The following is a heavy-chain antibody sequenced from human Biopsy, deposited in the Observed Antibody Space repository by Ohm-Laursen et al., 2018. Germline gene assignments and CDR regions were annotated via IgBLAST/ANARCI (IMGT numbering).Heavy chain of an antibody. CDR2: VYYTGST. D-gene: IGHD3-22*01. Sequence: GTLSLTCTVSGDAISSYYWSWIRQPPGKGLEWIGYVYYTGSTDYNPSLQSRVTISVDTSKNHFSLRLRSVAPADTAIYYCARDRGYYSDRTVPGYFDLWGRGTLVTVSS. CDR3: ARDRGYYSDRTVPGYFDL. J-gene: IGHJ2*01. V-gene: IGHV4-59*01. CDR1: GDAISSYY.